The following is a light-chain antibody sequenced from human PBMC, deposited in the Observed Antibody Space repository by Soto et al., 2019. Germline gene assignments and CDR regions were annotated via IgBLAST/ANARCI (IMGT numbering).Light chain of an antibody. CDR2: GAS. J-gene: IGKJ1*01. CDR1: QSVSSTY. CDR3: QQFASSPQT. V-gene: IGKV3-20*01. Sequence: EIVLTQSPGTLSLSPGERATLSCRASQSVSSTYLVWYQQKPGQAPRLLFYGASSRATGIPDRFSGSGTGTDFTLTITRLEPEDFAVYYCQQFASSPQTFGQGTKVDI.